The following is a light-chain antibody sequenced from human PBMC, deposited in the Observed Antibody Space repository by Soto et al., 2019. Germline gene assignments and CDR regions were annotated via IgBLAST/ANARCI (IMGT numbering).Light chain of an antibody. CDR2: STS. J-gene: IGLJ3*02. CDR3: VLYMGSGISV. CDR1: SGSVSTSYY. V-gene: IGLV8-61*01. Sequence: QTVVTQEPSFSVSPGGTVTLTCGLSSGSVSTSYYPSWYQRTPGQAPRTLIYSTSTRSSGVPDRFSGSILGNKAALTITGAQADDESDYYCVLYMGSGISVFGGGTKVTVL.